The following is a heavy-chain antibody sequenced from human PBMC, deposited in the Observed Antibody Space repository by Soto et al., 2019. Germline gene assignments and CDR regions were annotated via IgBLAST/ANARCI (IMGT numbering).Heavy chain of an antibody. CDR1: GYTFTSYG. D-gene: IGHD4-4*01. V-gene: IGHV1-18*01. Sequence: ASVKVSCKASGYTFTSYGIIWVRQAPGQGLEWMGWISAYNGNTNYAQKLQGRVTMTTDTSTSTAYMELRSLRSDDTAVYYCAIYDYSNPFDYWGQGTLVTVSS. J-gene: IGHJ4*02. CDR2: ISAYNGNT. CDR3: AIYDYSNPFDY.